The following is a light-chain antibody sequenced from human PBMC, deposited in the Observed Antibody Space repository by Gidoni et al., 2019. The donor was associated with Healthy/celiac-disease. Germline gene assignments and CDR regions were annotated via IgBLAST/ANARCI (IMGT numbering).Light chain of an antibody. Sequence: DIQMTQSPSTLSASVGDRVTITCRASHSISSWLAWYQQKPGKAPKLLIYKASSLESGVPSRFSGSGSGTEFTLTISSLQPDDFATYYCQQYNSYSWTFXQXTKVEIK. CDR3: QQYNSYSWT. CDR2: KAS. CDR1: HSISSW. V-gene: IGKV1-5*03. J-gene: IGKJ1*01.